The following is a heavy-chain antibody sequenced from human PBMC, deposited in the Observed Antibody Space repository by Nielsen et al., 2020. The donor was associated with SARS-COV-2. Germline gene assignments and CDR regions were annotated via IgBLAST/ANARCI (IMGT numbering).Heavy chain of an antibody. Sequence: SETLSLTCTVSGGPFSSYYWSWIRQPPGKALEWLWYIHNIGSTNYNPSLKSRVTISVDTSTNQFSLKLSSVTAADTAVYYCARAASRFTMIVVVMTGASYYFDYWGQGTLVTVSS. D-gene: IGHD3-22*01. CDR3: ARAASRFTMIVVVMTGASYYFDY. CDR1: GGPFSSYY. V-gene: IGHV4-59*12. J-gene: IGHJ4*02. CDR2: IHNIGST.